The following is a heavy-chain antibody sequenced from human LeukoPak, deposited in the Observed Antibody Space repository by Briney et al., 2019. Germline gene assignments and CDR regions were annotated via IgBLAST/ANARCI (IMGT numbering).Heavy chain of an antibody. D-gene: IGHD6-19*01. CDR2: ISSTSTYI. Sequence: GGSLRLSCAASGFTFGDYSMNWVRQAPGKGLDWVSSISSTSTYILYADSVKGRFTISRDNARNSLYLQMNSLRAEDTAVYYCARFETVAAKPLEYWGQGTLVSVSS. CDR3: ARFETVAAKPLEY. CDR1: GFTFGDYS. J-gene: IGHJ4*02. V-gene: IGHV3-21*01.